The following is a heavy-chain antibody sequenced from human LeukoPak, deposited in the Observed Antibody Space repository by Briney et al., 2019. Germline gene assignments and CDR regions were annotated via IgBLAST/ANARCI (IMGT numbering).Heavy chain of an antibody. V-gene: IGHV5-51*01. CDR2: IYPGDSDT. CDR3: ARGAVAGNAYAFDI. CDR1: GYHFTSYW. D-gene: IGHD6-19*01. J-gene: IGHJ3*02. Sequence: GESLQISCKGSGYHFTSYWIGWVRPMPGKGLEWMGIIYPGDSDTRNSPSFQGQVTISADKSISTAYVQWSSLKASDTAMYYCARGAVAGNAYAFDIWGQGTMVSVSS.